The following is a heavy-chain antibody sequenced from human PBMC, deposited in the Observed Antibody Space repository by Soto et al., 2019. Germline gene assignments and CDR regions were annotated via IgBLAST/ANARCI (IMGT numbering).Heavy chain of an antibody. CDR1: GFTFSDSA. CDR2: ISASGYST. V-gene: IGHV3-23*01. CDR3: AKMGSDAYKPIDS. Sequence: PGGSLRLSCAASGFTFSDSAMGWVRQAPGKGLEWVSSISASGYSTYYADSVKGRFTISRDTSKNTLYLQTNSLRVEDTAMYYCAKMGSDAYKPIDSCGQGSLVTVSS. J-gene: IGHJ4*02. D-gene: IGHD2-15*01.